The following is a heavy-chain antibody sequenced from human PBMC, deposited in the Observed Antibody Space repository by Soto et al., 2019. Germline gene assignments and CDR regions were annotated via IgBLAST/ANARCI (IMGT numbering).Heavy chain of an antibody. CDR1: GYSFTTYW. V-gene: IGHV5-10-1*01. D-gene: IGHD6-13*01. CDR3: ARHLSRTAAPGHFDY. J-gene: IGHJ4*02. Sequence: PGESLKISCRCSGYSFTTYWITGVRQMPGKGLEWMGRIDPSDSYRNYSPSFQGHVTISVDRSINTAYLQWTTLKATDTATYYCARHLSRTAAPGHFDYWGQGTLVTVSS. CDR2: IDPSDSYR.